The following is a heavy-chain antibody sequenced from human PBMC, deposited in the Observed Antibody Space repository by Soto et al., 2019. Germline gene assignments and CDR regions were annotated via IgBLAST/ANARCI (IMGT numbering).Heavy chain of an antibody. V-gene: IGHV4-34*01. CDR3: ARAFREVAGPYYYYYGMDV. D-gene: IGHD1-26*01. CDR1: GESFSGYY. J-gene: IGHJ6*02. CDR2: INHSGST. Sequence: SETLSLTCAVYGESFSGYYWSWIRQPPGKGLEWIGEINHSGSTNCNPSLKSRVTISVDTSKNQFSLKLSSLTAADTAVYYCARAFREVAGPYYYYYGMDVWGQGTTATVS.